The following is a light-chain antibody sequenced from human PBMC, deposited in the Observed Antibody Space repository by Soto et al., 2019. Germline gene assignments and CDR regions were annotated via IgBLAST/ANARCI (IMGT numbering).Light chain of an antibody. V-gene: IGKV4-1*01. J-gene: IGKJ4*01. CDR2: WAS. Sequence: DIVMTQSPDSLAVSLGERATFNCKSSQSVLYSSKNKNYLAWYQQKPGQPPRLLIYWASTRESGVPDRSSGSGSGTDFTLTISSLQAEDVAVYYCQQYYSTPLTFGGGTKVEIK. CDR1: QSVLYSSKNKNY. CDR3: QQYYSTPLT.